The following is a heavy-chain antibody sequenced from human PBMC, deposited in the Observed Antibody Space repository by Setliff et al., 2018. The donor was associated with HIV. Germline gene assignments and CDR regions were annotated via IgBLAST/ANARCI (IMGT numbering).Heavy chain of an antibody. V-gene: IGHV1-2*02. CDR1: GYTFTGYY. J-gene: IGHJ3*02. D-gene: IGHD3-3*01. Sequence: ASVKVSCKASGYTFTGYYMHWVRQAPGQGLEWMGWINPNTGGTNFAQKFQGRVTMTRDTSISTAYMELSRLRSDDTAVYYCGRDPFWSGYDAFAIWGQGTMVTVSS. CDR2: INPNTGGT. CDR3: GRDPFWSGYDAFAI.